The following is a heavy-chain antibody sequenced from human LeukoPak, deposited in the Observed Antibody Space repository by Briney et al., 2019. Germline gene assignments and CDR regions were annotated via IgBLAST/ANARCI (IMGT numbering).Heavy chain of an antibody. V-gene: IGHV3-7*01. CDR2: INEDGSAK. CDR3: TRSRRDGNDY. D-gene: IGHD5-24*01. J-gene: IGHJ4*02. Sequence: GGSLRLSCAASGVTFSSSWMSWVRKAPGKGLGWVANINEDGSAKYYVDSVKGRFTISRDNAKRSLDLQVNSLRAEDTAVYYCTRSRRDGNDYWGQGTLVTVSS. CDR1: GVTFSSSW.